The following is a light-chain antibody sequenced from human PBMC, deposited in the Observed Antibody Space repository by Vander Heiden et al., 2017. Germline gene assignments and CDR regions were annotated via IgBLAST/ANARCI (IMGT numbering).Light chain of an antibody. Sequence: QIVVTQEPSLTVFPGGTVTPTCGSSTGSVTSGHYAYWFQRKPGQAPRTLIYHTNSRFSWTPARFSGSLLGDKAALTLSGAQPEDEADYFCFLSYGYTHVFGTGTRLTVL. J-gene: IGLJ1*01. V-gene: IGLV7-46*01. CDR2: HTN. CDR1: TGSVTSGHY. CDR3: FLSYGYTHV.